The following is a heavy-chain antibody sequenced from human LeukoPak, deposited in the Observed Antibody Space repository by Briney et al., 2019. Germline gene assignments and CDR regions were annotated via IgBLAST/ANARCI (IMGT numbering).Heavy chain of an antibody. V-gene: IGHV4-38-2*01. CDR3: TRGWSLRPDY. D-gene: IGHD2-15*01. CDR1: GGSFSDYY. J-gene: IGHJ4*02. Sequence: PSETLSLTCAVYGGSFSDYYWGWIRQPPGKGLEWIGSMYHSGSTYYNPSLKNRVIISVDTSENQFSLRLSSVTAADTAVYYCTRGWSLRPDYWGQGTLVTVSS. CDR2: MYHSGST.